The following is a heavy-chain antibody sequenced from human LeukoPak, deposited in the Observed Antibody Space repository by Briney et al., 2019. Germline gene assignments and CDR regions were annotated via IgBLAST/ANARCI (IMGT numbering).Heavy chain of an antibody. D-gene: IGHD3-10*01. CDR3: ARGPYGSGSYYGDY. J-gene: IGHJ4*02. Sequence: SETLSLTCTVSGGSISSNYWGWIRQPPGKGLEWLGYIYSSGSTTYNPSLKSRVTISVDTSKNQFSLKLSSVTAADTAVYYCARGPYGSGSYYGDYWGQGTLVTVSS. CDR2: IYSSGST. CDR1: GGSISSNY. V-gene: IGHV4-59*01.